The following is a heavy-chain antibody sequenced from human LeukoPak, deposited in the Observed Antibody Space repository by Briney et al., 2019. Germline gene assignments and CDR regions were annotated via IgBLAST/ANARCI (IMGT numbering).Heavy chain of an antibody. J-gene: IGHJ4*02. CDR1: GLTFRNYG. Sequence: GGSLRLSCIASGLTFRNYGMHWVRQAPGKGLEWVASVRYDGSIHNYVDSVKGRFTISRGNSKNTLFLQMDSLRTEDTAVYYCARVITVVSARMAFDYWGQGTLVAVSS. CDR3: ARVITVVSARMAFDY. V-gene: IGHV3-30*02. D-gene: IGHD2-15*01. CDR2: VRYDGSIH.